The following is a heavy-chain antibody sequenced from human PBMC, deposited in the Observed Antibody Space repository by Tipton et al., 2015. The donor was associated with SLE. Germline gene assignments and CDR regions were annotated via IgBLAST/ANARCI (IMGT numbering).Heavy chain of an antibody. D-gene: IGHD2-15*01. CDR2: IGSSTTSI. V-gene: IGHV3-48*01. J-gene: IGHJ6*02. CDR3: AKGEAANRYYYYYYGMDV. CDR1: GFTFSSYS. Sequence: SLRLSCAASGFTFSSYSMNWVRQAPGKGLEWVSYIGSSTTSIYYADSVKGRFTISRDNAKNSLYLQMNSLRAEDTAVYYCAKGEAANRYYYYYYGMDVWGQGTTVTVSS.